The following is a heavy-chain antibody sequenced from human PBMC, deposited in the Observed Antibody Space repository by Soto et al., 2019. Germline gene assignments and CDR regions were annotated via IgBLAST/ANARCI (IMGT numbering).Heavy chain of an antibody. CDR1: GFTFSSYG. J-gene: IGHJ2*01. V-gene: IGHV3-33*01. Sequence: QVQLVESGGGVVQPGRSLRLSCAASGFTFSSYGMHWVRQAPGKGLEWVAVIWYDGSNKYYADSVKGRFTISRDNSKNERYLQMNSRRAEDTAVYYCARDNWSIAAAPPPDDWYFELWGRGNLVTVAA. D-gene: IGHD6-13*01. CDR2: IWYDGSNK. CDR3: ARDNWSIAAAPPPDDWYFEL.